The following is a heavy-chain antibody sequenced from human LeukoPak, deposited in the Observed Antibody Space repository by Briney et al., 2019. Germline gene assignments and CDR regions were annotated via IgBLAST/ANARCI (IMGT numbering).Heavy chain of an antibody. CDR3: ARAPYDSSGYY. J-gene: IGHJ4*02. CDR1: GGSFSGYY. CDR2: INHSGST. D-gene: IGHD3-22*01. V-gene: IGHV4-34*01. Sequence: SETLSLTCAVYGGSFSGYYWSWICQPPGKGLEWIGEINHSGSTNYNPSLKSRVTISVDTSKNRFSLKLSSVTAADTAVYYCARAPYDSSGYYWGQGTLVTVSS.